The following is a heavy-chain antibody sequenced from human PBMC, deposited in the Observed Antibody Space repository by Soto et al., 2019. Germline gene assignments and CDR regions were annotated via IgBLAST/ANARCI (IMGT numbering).Heavy chain of an antibody. Sequence: QVQLVQSGAEVKKPGSSVKVSCKDSVGAFSSYAISWVRQAPGQGLEWMGGLIPIFISANYAQKFQGRVTITADESTSTAYMDLSSLTSEDTAEYYCARGFYPPNTVTTLGGVWGQGTTVTVSS. CDR1: VGAFSSYA. CDR3: ARGFYPPNTVTTLGGV. V-gene: IGHV1-69*12. CDR2: LIPIFISA. D-gene: IGHD4-4*01. J-gene: IGHJ6*02.